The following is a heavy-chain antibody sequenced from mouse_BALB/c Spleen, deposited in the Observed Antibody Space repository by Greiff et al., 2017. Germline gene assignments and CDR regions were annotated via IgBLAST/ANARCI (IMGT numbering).Heavy chain of an antibody. J-gene: IGHJ2*01. D-gene: IGHD4-1*01. Sequence: EVKLMESGGDLVKPGGSLKLSCAASGFTFSSYGMSWVRQTPDKRLEWVATISSGGSYTYYPDSVKGRFTISRDNAKNTLYLQMSSLKSEDTAMYYCASFWDEDYFDYWGQGTTLTVSS. CDR2: ISSGGSYT. CDR1: GFTFSSYG. V-gene: IGHV5-6*01. CDR3: ASFWDEDYFDY.